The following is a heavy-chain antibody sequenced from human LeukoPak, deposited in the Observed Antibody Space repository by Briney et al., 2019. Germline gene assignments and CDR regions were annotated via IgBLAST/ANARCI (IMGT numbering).Heavy chain of an antibody. V-gene: IGHV3-21*01. CDR1: GFTFSSYS. CDR2: ISSSSSYI. Sequence: GGSLRLSCSASGFTFSSYSMNWVRQAPGKGLEWVSSISSSSSYIYYADSVKGRFTISRGNAKSSLYLQMHSLRVEDTAVYYCARDDVSIPARPGWFDPWGQGTLVTVSS. J-gene: IGHJ5*02. CDR3: ARDDVSIPARPGWFDP. D-gene: IGHD6-6*01.